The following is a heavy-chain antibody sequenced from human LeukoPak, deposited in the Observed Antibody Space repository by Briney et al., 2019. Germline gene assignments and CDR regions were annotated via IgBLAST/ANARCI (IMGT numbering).Heavy chain of an antibody. Sequence: PSETLSLTCTVSGGSISSSSYYWGWIRRPPGKGLEWIGSIYYSGSTYYNPSLKSRVTISVDTSKNQFSLKLSSVTAADTAVYYCARHYYGSGSPDYWGQGTLVTVSS. CDR2: IYYSGST. D-gene: IGHD3-10*01. J-gene: IGHJ4*02. V-gene: IGHV4-39*01. CDR3: ARHYYGSGSPDY. CDR1: GGSISSSSYY.